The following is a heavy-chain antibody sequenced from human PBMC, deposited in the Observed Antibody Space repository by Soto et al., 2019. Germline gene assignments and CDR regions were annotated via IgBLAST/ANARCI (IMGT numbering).Heavy chain of an antibody. CDR1: GFTFSSYG. CDR3: AKRSSSSTFDY. V-gene: IGHV3-23*01. J-gene: IGHJ4*02. Sequence: GSLRLSCAASGFTFSSYGMSWVRQAPGKGLEWVSVISGSDDSTYYADSVKGRFTISRDNSKNTLYLQMNSLRAEDTAVYYCAKRSSSSTFDYWGQGTLVTVSS. CDR2: ISGSDDST. D-gene: IGHD6-6*01.